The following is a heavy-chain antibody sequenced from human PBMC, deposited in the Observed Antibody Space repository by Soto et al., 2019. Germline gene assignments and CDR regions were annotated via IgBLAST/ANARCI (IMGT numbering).Heavy chain of an antibody. V-gene: IGHV3-21*01. J-gene: IGHJ4*02. Sequence: PGGSLRLSCAASGFTFSSYSMNWVRQAPGKGLEWVSSISSSSSYIYYADSAKGRFTISRDNAKNSLYLQMNSLRAEDTAVYYCARAVAGNPFDYWGQGTLVTVSS. CDR3: ARAVAGNPFDY. CDR2: ISSSSSYI. D-gene: IGHD6-19*01. CDR1: GFTFSSYS.